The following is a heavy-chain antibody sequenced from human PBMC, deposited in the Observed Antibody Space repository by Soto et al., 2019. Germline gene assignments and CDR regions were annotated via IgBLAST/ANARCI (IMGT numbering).Heavy chain of an antibody. CDR1: GFTFSDHY. J-gene: IGHJ4*02. CDR3: ARGVVSTGYFDY. CDR2: SRDKVHSHTT. Sequence: EVQLAESGGGLVQPGGSLRLSCAASGFTFSDHYMDWVRQAPGKGLEWVGRSRDKVHSHTTEYAASVKGRFTISRGDSENSLYLQMNSLKPEDTAVYYCARGVVSTGYFDYCGQGTLVNVSS. D-gene: IGHD5-12*01. V-gene: IGHV3-72*01.